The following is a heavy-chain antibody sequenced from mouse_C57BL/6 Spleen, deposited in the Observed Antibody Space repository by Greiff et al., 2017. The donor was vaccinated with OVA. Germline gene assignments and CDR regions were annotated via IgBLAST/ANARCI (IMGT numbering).Heavy chain of an antibody. CDR1: GYTFTSDW. D-gene: IGHD3-1*01. CDR3: AIGASGFAY. Sequence: QVQLQQPGAELVKPGASVTVSCKASGYTFTSDWMHWGKQRPGQGLEGFGRFHPSDSDTNYNQTFKRKATLTLDKSSSTAYMQLSSLTSEDSAVYYCAIGASGFAYWGQGTLVTVSA. J-gene: IGHJ3*01. V-gene: IGHV1-74*01. CDR2: FHPSDSDT.